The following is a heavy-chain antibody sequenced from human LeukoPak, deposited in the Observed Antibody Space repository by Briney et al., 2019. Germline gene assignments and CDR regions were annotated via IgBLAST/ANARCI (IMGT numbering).Heavy chain of an antibody. D-gene: IGHD2/OR15-2a*01. J-gene: IGHJ4*02. CDR2: IYSDGTT. V-gene: IGHV3-53*01. Sequence: PGGSLRLSCAASGFTVNNNYMNWVRQAPGKGLEWVSVIYSDGTTYYADSVKGRFTISRDNSKNTLFLQMNSLRAEDTAVYYCARDLSMLPYYWGQGTLVTVSS. CDR3: ARDLSMLPYY. CDR1: GFTVNNNY.